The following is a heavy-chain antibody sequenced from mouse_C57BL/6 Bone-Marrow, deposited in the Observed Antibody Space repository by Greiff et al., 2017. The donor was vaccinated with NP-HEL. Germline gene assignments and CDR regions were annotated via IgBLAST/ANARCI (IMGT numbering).Heavy chain of an antibody. V-gene: IGHV1-82*01. CDR1: GYAFSSSW. CDR2: IYPGDGDT. J-gene: IGHJ2*01. D-gene: IGHD1-1*01. CDR3: ARSGFTTVVGNFDY. Sequence: VQLQQSGPELVKPGASVKISCKASGYAFSSSWMNWVKQRPGKGLEWIGRIYPGDGDTNYNGKFKGKATLTADKSSSTAYMQLSSLTSEDSAVYFCARSGFTTVVGNFDYWGQGTTLTVSS.